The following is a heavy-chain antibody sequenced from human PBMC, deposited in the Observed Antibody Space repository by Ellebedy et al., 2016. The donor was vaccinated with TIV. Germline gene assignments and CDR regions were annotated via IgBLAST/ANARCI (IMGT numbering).Heavy chain of an antibody. J-gene: IGHJ2*01. CDR3: ARDLTDAVTTGWDLDL. Sequence: GESLKISCAASGFTFSRSDMHWVRQAPGKGLEWVSAIGLADDTYYSGSVKGRFTISREDAKNSLYLQMHSLRAEDTAVYYCARDLTDAVTTGWDLDLWGRGTLVTVSS. CDR1: GFTFSRSD. D-gene: IGHD4-17*01. CDR2: IGLADDT. V-gene: IGHV3-13*01.